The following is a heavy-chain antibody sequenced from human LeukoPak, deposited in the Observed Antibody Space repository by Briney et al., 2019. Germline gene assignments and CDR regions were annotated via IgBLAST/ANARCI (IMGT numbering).Heavy chain of an antibody. Sequence: GGSLRVSCAASGFTFSNYAMIWVRQAPGKGLDWVSTISGSAGRTYYADSVKGRFTISRDNSRNTLYLQMNSLRAEDTAVYYCAAFDFDYWGQGTLVTVSS. CDR1: GFTFSNYA. CDR3: AAFDFDY. D-gene: IGHD2/OR15-2a*01. CDR2: ISGSAGRT. J-gene: IGHJ4*02. V-gene: IGHV3-23*01.